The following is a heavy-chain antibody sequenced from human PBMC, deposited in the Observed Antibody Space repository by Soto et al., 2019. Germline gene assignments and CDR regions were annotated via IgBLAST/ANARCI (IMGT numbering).Heavy chain of an antibody. D-gene: IGHD6-13*01. Sequence: SETLSLTCTVSGGSISSYYWSWIRQPPGKGLEWIGYIYYSGSTNYNPSLKSRVTISVDTSKNQFSLKLSSVTAADTAVYYCAREGSSWYYFDYWGQGTLVTVSS. CDR3: AREGSSWYYFDY. CDR2: IYYSGST. V-gene: IGHV4-59*01. J-gene: IGHJ4*02. CDR1: GGSISSYY.